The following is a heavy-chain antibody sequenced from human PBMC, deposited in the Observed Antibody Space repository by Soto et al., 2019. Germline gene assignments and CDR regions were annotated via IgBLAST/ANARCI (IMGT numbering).Heavy chain of an antibody. CDR2: IYHSGST. V-gene: IGHV4-38-2*02. CDR1: GYSISSGYY. J-gene: IGHJ4*02. Sequence: SETLSLTCTVSGYSISSGYYWGWIRQPPGKGLEWIGSIYHSGSTYYNPSLKSRVTISVDTSKNQFSLKLSSVTAADTAVYYCARVVVPAAVDYWGQGTLVTVSS. D-gene: IGHD2-2*01. CDR3: ARVVVPAAVDY.